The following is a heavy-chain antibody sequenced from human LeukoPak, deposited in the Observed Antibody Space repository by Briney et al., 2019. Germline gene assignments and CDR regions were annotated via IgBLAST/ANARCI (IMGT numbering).Heavy chain of an antibody. D-gene: IGHD3-3*01. V-gene: IGHV1-8*01. CDR1: GYTFTSYD. Sequence: GASVKVSCKASGYTFTSYDINWVRQATGQGLEWMGWMNPNSGNTGYAQKFQGRVTMTEDTSTDTAYMELSSLRSDDTALYYCATRGSGLRFLEWLSFWDHWGQGTLVTVSS. CDR2: MNPNSGNT. CDR3: ATRGSGLRFLEWLSFWDH. J-gene: IGHJ4*02.